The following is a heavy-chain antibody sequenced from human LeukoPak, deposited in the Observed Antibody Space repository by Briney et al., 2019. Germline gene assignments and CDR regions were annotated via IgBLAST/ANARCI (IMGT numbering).Heavy chain of an antibody. Sequence: GGSLRLSCAASGFTFSDYYMSWIRQAPGKGLEWVSYISSSGSTIYYADSVKGRFTISRDNAKNSLYLQMNSLRAEDTAVYYCARGRGKVDIVVVTAIPYYFDYWGQGTLVTVSS. J-gene: IGHJ4*02. CDR2: ISSSGSTI. CDR3: ARGRGKVDIVVVTAIPYYFDY. D-gene: IGHD2-21*02. CDR1: GFTFSDYY. V-gene: IGHV3-11*01.